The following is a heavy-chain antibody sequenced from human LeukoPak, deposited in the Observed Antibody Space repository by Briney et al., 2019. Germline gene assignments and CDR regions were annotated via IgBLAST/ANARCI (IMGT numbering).Heavy chain of an antibody. CDR2: IIPIFGTA. V-gene: IGHV1-69*13. CDR3: ARESGYCSSTSCYGYYYYMDV. D-gene: IGHD2-2*01. J-gene: IGHJ6*03. Sequence: SVKVSCKASGGTFSSYAISWVRQAPGQGLEWMGGIIPIFGTANYAQKFQGRATITADESTSTAYMELSSLRSEDTAVYYCARESGYCSSTSCYGYYYYMDVWGKGTTVTVSS. CDR1: GGTFSSYA.